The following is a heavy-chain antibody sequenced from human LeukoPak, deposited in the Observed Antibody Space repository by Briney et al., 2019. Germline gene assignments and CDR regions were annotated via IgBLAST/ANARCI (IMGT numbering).Heavy chain of an antibody. CDR2: VYTSGIT. Sequence: PSETLSLTCTVSGGFINSYYWSWIRQPAGKGLEWIGRVYTSGITNYNPSLKSRITMSVDTSKNQFPLKLTSVTAAATAVYYCARHNGFDRGYYYYMDVWGKGTTVTVSS. J-gene: IGHJ6*03. V-gene: IGHV4-4*07. CDR1: GGFINSYY. CDR3: ARHNGFDRGYYYYMDV. D-gene: IGHD3-9*01.